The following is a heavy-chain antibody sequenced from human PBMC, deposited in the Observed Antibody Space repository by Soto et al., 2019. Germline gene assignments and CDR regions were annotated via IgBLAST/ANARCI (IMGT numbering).Heavy chain of an antibody. V-gene: IGHV3-21*01. CDR3: ASTPITMVRGSILYYYMDV. CDR1: GFTFSSYS. Sequence: GGSLRLSCAASGFTFSSYSMNWVRQAPGKGLEWVSSISSSSSYIYYADSVKGRFTISRDNAKNSLYLQMNSLRAEDTAVYYCASTPITMVRGSILYYYMDVWGKGTTVTVSS. J-gene: IGHJ6*03. CDR2: ISSSSSYI. D-gene: IGHD3-10*01.